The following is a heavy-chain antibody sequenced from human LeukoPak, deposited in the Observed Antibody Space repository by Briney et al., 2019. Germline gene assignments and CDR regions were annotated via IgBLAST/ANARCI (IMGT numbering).Heavy chain of an antibody. V-gene: IGHV1-18*01. Sequence: ASVKVSCKASGYTFTSYGISWVRQAPGQGLEWMGWISAYNGNTNYAQKLQGRVTMTTDTSTSTAYMELRSLRSDDTAVYYCARAAPYSSGWYYFDYWGQGTLVTVSS. D-gene: IGHD6-19*01. CDR3: ARAAPYSSGWYYFDY. J-gene: IGHJ4*02. CDR2: ISAYNGNT. CDR1: GYTFTSYG.